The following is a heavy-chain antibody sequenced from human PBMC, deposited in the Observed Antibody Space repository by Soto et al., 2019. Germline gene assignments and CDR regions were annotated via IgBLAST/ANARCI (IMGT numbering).Heavy chain of an antibody. CDR1: GFTFSSYS. CDR2: VTGSGSST. J-gene: IGHJ6*02. V-gene: IGHV3-23*01. Sequence: GGSLRLSCAASGFTFSSYSMSWVRQAPGKGLEWVSGVTGSGSSTYYADSVKGRFTISRDNSKNTLYMQMNSLRAEDTAVYYCAKQQGPGTPYYYAMDVWGQGTTVTVSS. D-gene: IGHD1-1*01. CDR3: AKQQGPGTPYYYAMDV.